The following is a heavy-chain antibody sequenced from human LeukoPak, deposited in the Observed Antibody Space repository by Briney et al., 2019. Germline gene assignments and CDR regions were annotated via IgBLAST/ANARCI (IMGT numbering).Heavy chain of an antibody. D-gene: IGHD3-10*01. Sequence: GGSLRLSCAASGFTFSSYAMHWVRQAPGKGLEWVAVISYDGSNKYYADSVKGRFTISRDNAKNTLYLQMNSLRAEDTAVYYCARLSVVRGVIVDFWGQGTQVTASS. J-gene: IGHJ4*02. V-gene: IGHV3-30*04. CDR2: ISYDGSNK. CDR3: ARLSVVRGVIVDF. CDR1: GFTFSSYA.